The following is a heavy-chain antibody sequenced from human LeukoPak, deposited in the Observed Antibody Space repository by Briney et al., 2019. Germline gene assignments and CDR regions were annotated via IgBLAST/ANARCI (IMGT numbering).Heavy chain of an antibody. D-gene: IGHD4-17*01. CDR2: IYSGGST. V-gene: IGHV3-53*01. Sequence: AGGSLRLSCAASGFTVSSNYMSWVRQAPGKGLEWVSVIYSGGSTYYADSVKGRFTISRDNSKNTLYLQMNSLRAEDTAVYYCAREGGYGPTRSFDYWGQGTLVTVSS. CDR1: GFTVSSNY. CDR3: AREGGYGPTRSFDY. J-gene: IGHJ4*02.